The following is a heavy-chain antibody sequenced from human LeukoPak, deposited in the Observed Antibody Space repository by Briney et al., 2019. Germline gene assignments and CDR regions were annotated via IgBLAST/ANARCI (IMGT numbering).Heavy chain of an antibody. D-gene: IGHD2-2*01. CDR2: IYYSGSA. CDR1: GGSISDNY. J-gene: IGHJ3*02. Sequence: SETLSLTCTVSGGSISDNYWSWARQPPGKGLEWIGYIYYSGSANYNPSLASRVTMSVDTSKNQFSLKLNSVTAADTAVYYCARDGGCGSSTGCYPDAFHIWGQGTMVTVSP. CDR3: ARDGGCGSSTGCYPDAFHI. V-gene: IGHV4-59*01.